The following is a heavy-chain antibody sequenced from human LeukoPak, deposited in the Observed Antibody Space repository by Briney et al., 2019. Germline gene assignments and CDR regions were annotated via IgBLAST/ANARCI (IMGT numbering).Heavy chain of an antibody. J-gene: IGHJ5*02. CDR1: GGSIGSGGYY. Sequence: SQTLSLTCTVSGGSIGSGGYYWSWIRQHPGKGLEWIGYIYYSGSTYYNPSLKSRVTISVDTSKNQFSLKLSSVTAADTAVYYCARNYNDYNNWFDPWGQGTLVTVSS. CDR2: IYYSGST. V-gene: IGHV4-31*03. CDR3: ARNYNDYNNWFDP. D-gene: IGHD4-11*01.